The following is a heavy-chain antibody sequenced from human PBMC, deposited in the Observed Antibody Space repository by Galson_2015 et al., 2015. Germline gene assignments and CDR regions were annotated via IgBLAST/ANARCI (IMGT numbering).Heavy chain of an antibody. CDR1: GFTFSSYA. J-gene: IGHJ4*02. CDR3: ARGGYCSSTSCSEYYFDY. V-gene: IGHV3-53*01. D-gene: IGHD2-2*01. CDR2: IYSGGST. Sequence: SLRLSCAASGFTFSSYAMHWVRQAPGKGLEWVSVIYSGGSTYYADSVKGRFTISRDNSKNTLYLQMNSLRAGDTAVYYCARGGYCSSTSCSEYYFDYWGQGTLVTVSS.